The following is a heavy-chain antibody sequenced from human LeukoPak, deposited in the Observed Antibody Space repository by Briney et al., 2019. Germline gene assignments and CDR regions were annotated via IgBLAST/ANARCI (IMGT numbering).Heavy chain of an antibody. J-gene: IGHJ4*02. D-gene: IGHD6-6*01. V-gene: IGHV3-15*01. CDR1: GFTFSNAS. Sequence: PGGSLRLSCAASGFTFSNASMSWVRQAPGKGLEWVGRIKSKTDGGTTDYAAPVKGRFTISRDDSKNTLYLQMNSLKTEDTAVYYCTTETYSSSSDYWGQGTLVTVSS. CDR2: IKSKTDGGTT. CDR3: TTETYSSSSDY.